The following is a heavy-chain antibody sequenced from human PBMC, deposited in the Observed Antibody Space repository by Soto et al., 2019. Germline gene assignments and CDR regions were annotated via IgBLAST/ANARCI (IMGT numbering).Heavy chain of an antibody. CDR1: GFTFDDYT. J-gene: IGHJ6*02. CDR3: AKAPRYYYGMDV. Sequence: GGSLRLSCAASGFTFDDYTMHWVRQAPGKGLEWVSLISWDGGSTYYADSVKGRFTISRDNSKNSLYLQMNSLRTEDTALYYCAKAPRYYYGMDVWAKGPRSPSP. CDR2: ISWDGGST. V-gene: IGHV3-43*01.